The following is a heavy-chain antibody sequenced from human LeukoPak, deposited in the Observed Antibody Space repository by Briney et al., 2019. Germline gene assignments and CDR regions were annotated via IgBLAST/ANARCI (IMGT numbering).Heavy chain of an antibody. D-gene: IGHD1-26*01. CDR3: ARQWELRVWYFDL. Sequence: PSETLSLTCTASGGSISSYYWSWIRQPPGKGLEWIGYIYYSGSTNYNPSLKSRVTTSVDTSKNQFSLKLSSVTAADTAVYYCARQWELRVWYFDLWGRGTLVTVSS. J-gene: IGHJ2*01. CDR2: IYYSGST. CDR1: GGSISSYY. V-gene: IGHV4-59*08.